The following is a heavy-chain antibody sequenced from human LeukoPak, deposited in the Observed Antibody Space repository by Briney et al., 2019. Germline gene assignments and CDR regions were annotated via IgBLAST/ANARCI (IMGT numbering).Heavy chain of an antibody. D-gene: IGHD6-6*01. CDR2: VNLQGST. CDR1: GGSISNTNW. Sequence: PSETLSLTCGVSGGSISNTNWWTWVHQPPGKGLEWIGEVNLQGSTNYNPSLKSRVAISVDKSENHISLKLTSVTAADTAVYYCAREISRSPTEMDSSSSSAFDIWGQGTMVTVSS. V-gene: IGHV4-4*02. J-gene: IGHJ3*02. CDR3: AREISRSPTEMDSSSSSAFDI.